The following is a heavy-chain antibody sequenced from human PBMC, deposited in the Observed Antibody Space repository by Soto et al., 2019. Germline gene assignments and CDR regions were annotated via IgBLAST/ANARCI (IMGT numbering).Heavy chain of an antibody. CDR2: IYYTGSA. CDR3: ARPPLPAGAIIYAFDI. J-gene: IGHJ3*02. CDR1: GGSIGSYY. V-gene: IGHV4-59*01. D-gene: IGHD6-19*01. Sequence: QVQLQESGPGLVKPSETLSLTCTVSGGSIGSYYWSWLRQPPGKGLEWIGYIYYTGSAIYSPSLNSRVTMSVDTSKNQFSLKLMSVTAADTAVYYCARPPLPAGAIIYAFDIWGQGTVVSVSS.